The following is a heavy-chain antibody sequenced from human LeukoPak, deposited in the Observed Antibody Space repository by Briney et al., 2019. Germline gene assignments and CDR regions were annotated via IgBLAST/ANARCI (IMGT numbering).Heavy chain of an antibody. V-gene: IGHV3-30*03. Sequence: GGSLRLTCEASGFIFDDYGMSWVRQAPGKGLEWVAVISYDGSNKYYADSVKGRFTISRDNSKNTLYLQMNSLRAEDTAVYYCARRSTIVVVPAATTEMAFDIWGQGTMVTVSS. CDR2: ISYDGSNK. CDR3: ARRSTIVVVPAATTEMAFDI. J-gene: IGHJ3*02. D-gene: IGHD2-2*01. CDR1: GFIFDDYG.